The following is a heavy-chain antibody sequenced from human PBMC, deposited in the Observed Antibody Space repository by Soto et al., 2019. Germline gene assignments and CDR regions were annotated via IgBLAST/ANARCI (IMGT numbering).Heavy chain of an antibody. V-gene: IGHV4-39*01. D-gene: IGHD1-26*01. CDR2: IYYSGSN. Sequence: SETLSLTCTVSGGSIISSNFYWRWIRQPPGKALEWIGTIYYSGSNYYNPSLKSRVTISEDTSKNQFYLKLSSVTAADTAVYYCVRLSHRIVGASPYLYYAIDVWGQGTTVTVSS. J-gene: IGHJ6*02. CDR1: GGSIISSNFY. CDR3: VRLSHRIVGASPYLYYAIDV.